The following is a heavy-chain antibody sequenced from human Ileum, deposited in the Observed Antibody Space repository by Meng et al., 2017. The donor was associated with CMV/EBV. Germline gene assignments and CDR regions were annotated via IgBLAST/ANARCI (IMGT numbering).Heavy chain of an antibody. CDR1: GFTLSSYW. D-gene: IGHD2-15*01. CDR2: IWRDGSGT. V-gene: IGHV3-7*01. Sequence: GESLKISCETSGFTLSSYWMSWVRQAPGKGLEWLAKIWRDGSGTDYVDSLEGRFTISRDNAKNSMYLQMNSLRAEDTAVYYCARYYCESGSCFIDYWGHGTLVTVSS. J-gene: IGHJ4*01. CDR3: ARYYCESGSCFIDY.